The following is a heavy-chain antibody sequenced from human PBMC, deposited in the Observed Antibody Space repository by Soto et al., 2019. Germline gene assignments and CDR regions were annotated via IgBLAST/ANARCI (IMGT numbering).Heavy chain of an antibody. Sequence: EVQLLESGGGLVQPGGSLRLSCAASRFTIRGYAMNWVRQAPGKALEWVSAIDGSGGSTYYADSVKGPCTISRDNSNDTLYLVISVLRAVDTAVYYCTKASRNCSGGSCDPAYSYGTDVWSQRTTV. D-gene: IGHD2-15*01. CDR3: TKASRNCSGGSCDPAYSYGTDV. CDR1: RFTIRGYA. J-gene: IGHJ6*02. V-gene: IGHV3-23*01. CDR2: IDGSGGST.